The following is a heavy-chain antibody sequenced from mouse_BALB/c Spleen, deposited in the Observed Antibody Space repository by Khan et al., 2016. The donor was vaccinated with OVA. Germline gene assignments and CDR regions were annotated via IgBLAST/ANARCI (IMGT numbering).Heavy chain of an antibody. J-gene: IGHJ4*01. D-gene: IGHD2-14*01. Sequence: QIQLVQSGPGLKKPGETVKISCKASGYTFTSFGMNWVKQSPGKGLKWMGFINTYTGQPTYADDFKGRFAFSLETSASTAYLQINNLKNEDTSTYFCARVGYSGTMDYWGQGTAVTVSS. CDR3: ARVGYSGTMDY. CDR1: GYTFTSFG. V-gene: IGHV9-3-1*01. CDR2: INTYTGQP.